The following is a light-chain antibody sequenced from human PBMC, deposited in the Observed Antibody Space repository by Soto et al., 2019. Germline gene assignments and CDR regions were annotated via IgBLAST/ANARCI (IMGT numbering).Light chain of an antibody. J-gene: IGKJ3*01. CDR1: QIISTW. CDR3: QHYDSYSFT. Sequence: PASLSASVGDRVTITCRASQIISTWLAWYQQKPGKAPKLLIYKASNLESGVPSRFSGSGSGTEFTLTISSLQPDDFATYYCQHYDSYSFTFGPGTKVDIK. CDR2: KAS. V-gene: IGKV1-5*03.